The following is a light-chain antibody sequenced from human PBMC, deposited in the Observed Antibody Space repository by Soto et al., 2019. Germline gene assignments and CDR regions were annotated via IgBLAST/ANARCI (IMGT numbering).Light chain of an antibody. CDR1: QSIGRW. CDR3: QQYNSYSWT. V-gene: IGKV1-5*01. CDR2: DAS. J-gene: IGKJ1*01. Sequence: DIQMTQSPSTLSASIGDRVAVTCRASQSIGRWLAWYQHKPGKAPNLLIYDASSLQSGVPSRFSGSGSGTEFTLTISSLQPDDFATYSCQQYNSYSWTFGQGTKVDIK.